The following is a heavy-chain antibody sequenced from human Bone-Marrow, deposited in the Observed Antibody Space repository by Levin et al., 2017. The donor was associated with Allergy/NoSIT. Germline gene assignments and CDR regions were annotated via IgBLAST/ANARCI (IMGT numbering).Heavy chain of an antibody. V-gene: IGHV4-59*01. CDR3: ARDMGGPFDF. Sequence: TPSETLSLTCTVSGASISTYYWSWIRQPPGKGLEWIGYIYYSGSITYNPSLTSRVTISVDTSKSHLSLRLSSVTAADTAIYYCARDMGGPFDFWGQGTLVTVSS. J-gene: IGHJ4*02. CDR1: GASISTYY. CDR2: IYYSGSI. D-gene: IGHD6-25*01.